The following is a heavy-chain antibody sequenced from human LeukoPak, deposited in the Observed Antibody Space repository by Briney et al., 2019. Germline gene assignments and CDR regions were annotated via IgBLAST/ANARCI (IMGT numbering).Heavy chain of an antibody. D-gene: IGHD5-18*01. J-gene: IGHJ4*02. Sequence: ASVKVSCKASGYSFTGYYIHWVRQAPGQGLEWMGRINPNSGGPNYGQKFQGTVTMTRDTSISTAYLELSNLRSDDTAAYYCVRGYSYGFYFDYWGQGSLVTVSS. CDR2: INPNSGGP. CDR1: GYSFTGYY. V-gene: IGHV1-2*06. CDR3: VRGYSYGFYFDY.